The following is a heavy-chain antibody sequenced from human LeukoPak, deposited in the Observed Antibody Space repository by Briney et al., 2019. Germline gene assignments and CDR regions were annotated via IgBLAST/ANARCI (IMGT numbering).Heavy chain of an antibody. J-gene: IGHJ5*02. V-gene: IGHV1-8*01. CDR1: GYTFTSYD. CDR2: MNPNSGNT. Sequence: GASVTVSFTASGYTFTSYDINWVRQATGQGLEWMGWMNPNSGNTGYAQKFQGRVTMTRNTSISTAYMELSSLRSEDTAVYYCARGPERSRYGSGSSWFDPWGQGTLVTVSS. CDR3: ARGPERSRYGSGSSWFDP. D-gene: IGHD3-10*01.